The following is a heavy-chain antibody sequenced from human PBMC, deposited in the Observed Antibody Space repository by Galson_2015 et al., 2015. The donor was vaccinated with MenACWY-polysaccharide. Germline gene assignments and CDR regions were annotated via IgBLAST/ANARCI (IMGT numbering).Heavy chain of an antibody. CDR2: TYYRSKWSN. CDR3: ARDYDQTFDY. J-gene: IGHJ4*02. D-gene: IGHD5-12*01. CDR1: GDSVSTKSAA. V-gene: IGHV6-1*01. Sequence: CAISGDSVSTKSAAWNWIRQSPSRGLEWLGRTYYRSKWSNDYAESVKSRITINPDTSKNQFSLHLSSVTPEDTAVYYCARDYDQTFDYWGQGTPVTVSS.